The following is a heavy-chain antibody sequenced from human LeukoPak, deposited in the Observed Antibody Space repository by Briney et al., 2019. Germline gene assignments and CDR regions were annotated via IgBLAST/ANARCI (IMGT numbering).Heavy chain of an antibody. CDR2: ISATGDVT. D-gene: IGHD3-22*01. Sequence: GGSLRLSCVASGFTFSNYAKSWVRRAPGTGLEWVSAISATGDVTYYADSVKGWFTISRDNSKNTVYLQMNSLRAEDTALYYCARHYDDSRGLAAFDIWGQGTMVTVSS. CDR3: ARHYDDSRGLAAFDI. J-gene: IGHJ3*02. CDR1: GFTFSNYA. V-gene: IGHV3-23*01.